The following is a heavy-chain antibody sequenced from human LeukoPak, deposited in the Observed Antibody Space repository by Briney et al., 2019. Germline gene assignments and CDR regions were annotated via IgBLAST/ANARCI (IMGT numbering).Heavy chain of an antibody. D-gene: IGHD4-17*01. CDR1: GYTFTRYD. CDR2: INPNSGNR. V-gene: IGHV1-8*03. Sequence: GASVKVSCKASGYTFTRYDINWVRQATGQGLEWMGWINPNSGNRGYAQKSQGRVSITRDTSINTAYMELSSLRSDDTAVYYCARANGDLDYWGQGTLVTVSS. J-gene: IGHJ4*02. CDR3: ARANGDLDY.